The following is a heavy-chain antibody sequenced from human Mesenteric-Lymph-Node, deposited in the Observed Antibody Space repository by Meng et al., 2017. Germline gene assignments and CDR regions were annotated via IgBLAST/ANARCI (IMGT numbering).Heavy chain of an antibody. CDR2: ISGGDLST. CDR1: GFTFSSYA. Sequence: GESLKISCAASGFTFSSYAMSWVRQAPGKGLEWVSAISGGDLSTFYASSVKGRFTVSRDNSKNTLYLEVNSVRAEDTAIYYCAKPGRSWYGCCFDSWGQGTLVTVSS. J-gene: IGHJ4*02. V-gene: IGHV3-23*01. CDR3: AKPGRSWYGCCFDS. D-gene: IGHD6-13*01.